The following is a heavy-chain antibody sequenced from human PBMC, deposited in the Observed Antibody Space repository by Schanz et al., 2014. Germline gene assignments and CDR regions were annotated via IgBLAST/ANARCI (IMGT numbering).Heavy chain of an antibody. CDR3: AKGREKWEPTYGMDV. Sequence: QVQLVQSGAEVKKPGSSVKVSCKASGGTFSTYAISWVRQAPGQGLEWMGRIIPIVGRANYAQKFQGRVTLIADRSTSTAYMELSSLRSDDTAIYYGAKGREKWEPTYGMDVWGRGTTVTVSS. D-gene: IGHD1-26*01. J-gene: IGHJ6*02. CDR2: IIPIVGRA. CDR1: GGTFSTYA. V-gene: IGHV1-69*04.